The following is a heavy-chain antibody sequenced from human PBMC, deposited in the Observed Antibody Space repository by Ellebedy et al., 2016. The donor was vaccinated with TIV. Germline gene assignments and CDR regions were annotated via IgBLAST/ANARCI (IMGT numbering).Heavy chain of an antibody. CDR3: ARVSKSYMDV. V-gene: IGHV4-59*12. D-gene: IGHD4-11*01. CDR1: GGSISSYY. Sequence: SETLSLTXTVSGGSISSYYWSWIRQPPGKGQEWIGYIYYSGSTNYIPSLKSRVTMSVDTSKNQFSLKLSSVTAADTAVYYCARVSKSYMDVWGKGTTVTVSS. J-gene: IGHJ6*03. CDR2: IYYSGST.